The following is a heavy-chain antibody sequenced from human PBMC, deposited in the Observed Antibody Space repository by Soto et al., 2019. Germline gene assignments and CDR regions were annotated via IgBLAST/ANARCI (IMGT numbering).Heavy chain of an antibody. CDR1: GFTFSTHA. V-gene: IGHV3-23*01. J-gene: IGHJ4*02. CDR3: ANRGGSSDQEKPYYYFDY. Sequence: GGSLRLSCAASGFTFSTHAMSWVRQAPGKGLDWVSTVNRDGNTFYADSVKGRFTISRDNSKNTIYLQMNSLRADDTAVYYCANRGGSSDQEKPYYYFDYWGRELWSPSPQ. D-gene: IGHD1-26*01. CDR2: VNRDGNT.